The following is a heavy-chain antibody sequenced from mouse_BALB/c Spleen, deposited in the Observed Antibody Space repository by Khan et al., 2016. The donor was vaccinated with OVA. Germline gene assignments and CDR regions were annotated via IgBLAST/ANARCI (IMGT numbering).Heavy chain of an antibody. CDR1: GYSITSDYA. D-gene: IGHD2-4*01. CDR3: ARDDSRYNYAMDY. Sequence: EVQLQQSGPGLVKPSQSLSLTCTVTGYSITSDYAWNWIRQFPGNKLEWMGSINYSGSTNYNPSLKSRISITRDTSKNQFFLQLNSVTTEDTATYYCARDDSRYNYAMDYWGQGTAVTVSS. J-gene: IGHJ4*01. V-gene: IGHV3-2*02. CDR2: INYSGST.